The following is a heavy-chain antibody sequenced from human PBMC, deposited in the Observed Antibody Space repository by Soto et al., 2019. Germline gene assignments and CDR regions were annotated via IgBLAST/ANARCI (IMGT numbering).Heavy chain of an antibody. J-gene: IGHJ6*02. CDR3: ARDLGGTSYSSGSYNGMDV. CDR1: GGSISSRGYY. Sequence: HVQLQESGPGLVTPSQTLSLTCTVSGGSISSRGYYWGWIRQDPGKGLVWIGYIYYSGSTYYNPSLKSRVTMSVDTSKNQFSLKLRSVTPADTAVYYCARDLGGTSYSSGSYNGMDVWGQGTTVTVSS. D-gene: IGHD3-10*01. CDR2: IYYSGST. V-gene: IGHV4-31*03.